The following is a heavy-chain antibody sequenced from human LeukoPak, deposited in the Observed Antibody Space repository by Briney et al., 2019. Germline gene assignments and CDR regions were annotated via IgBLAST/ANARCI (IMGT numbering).Heavy chain of an antibody. CDR2: IKSKTDGGTT. J-gene: IGHJ6*03. Sequence: GGSLRLSCAASGFTFSNAWMSWVRQAPGKGLEWVGRIKSKTDGGTTDYAAPVKGRFTISRDDSKNTLYLQMNSLKTEDTAVYNCTTNELADYYYYYMDVWGKGTTVTVSS. CDR1: GFTFSNAW. V-gene: IGHV3-15*01. CDR3: TTNELADYYYYYMDV.